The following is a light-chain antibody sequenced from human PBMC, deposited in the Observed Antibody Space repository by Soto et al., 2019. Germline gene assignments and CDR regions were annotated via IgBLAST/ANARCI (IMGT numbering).Light chain of an antibody. CDR1: QSISSY. J-gene: IGKJ3*01. Sequence: EIVMTHSPVTLSVSPWERATLSLSASQSISSYLAWYQQKPGQAPRLLIYDASSRATGIPARFSGSGSGTDFTLTISSLEPEDFAVYYCQQRSNWPLFTFGPGTKVD. CDR2: DAS. V-gene: IGKV3-11*01. CDR3: QQRSNWPLFT.